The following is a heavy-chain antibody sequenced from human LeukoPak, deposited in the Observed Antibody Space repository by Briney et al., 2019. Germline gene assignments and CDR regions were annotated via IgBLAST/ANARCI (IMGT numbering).Heavy chain of an antibody. V-gene: IGHV3-33*01. Sequence: GGSPRLSCAASGFTFSSYGMKWVRQAPGKGLDWVAGIWYDGSNKNYADSVKGRFTISRDNSKNTLFLQMNSLRAEDTAGYYCGRVYCGGNCYSPPLPDYWGQGTLVTVSA. J-gene: IGHJ4*02. CDR2: IWYDGSNK. CDR3: GRVYCGGNCYSPPLPDY. CDR1: GFTFSSYG. D-gene: IGHD2-21*02.